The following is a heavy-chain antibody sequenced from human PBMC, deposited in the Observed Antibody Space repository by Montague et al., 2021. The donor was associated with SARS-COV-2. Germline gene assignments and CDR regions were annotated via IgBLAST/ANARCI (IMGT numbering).Heavy chain of an antibody. CDR2: INWNGGST. CDR1: GFTFDDYG. Sequence: SLRLSLSASGFTFDDYGMSWVRQAPGKGLEWVSGINWNGGSTGYADSVKGRFTISRDNAKNSLYLQMNSLRAEDTALYYCAKQLWFGELFHPWGQGTLVTVSS. D-gene: IGHD3-10*01. CDR3: AKQLWFGELFHP. V-gene: IGHV3-20*03. J-gene: IGHJ5*02.